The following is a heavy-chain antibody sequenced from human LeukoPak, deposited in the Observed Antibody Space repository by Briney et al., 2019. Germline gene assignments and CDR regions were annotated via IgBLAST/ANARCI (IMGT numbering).Heavy chain of an antibody. CDR3: ASHVPGVYYYDSSGYYRVGLCYFDY. CDR1: GGSISSSSYY. CDR2: IYYSGST. V-gene: IGHV4-39*01. D-gene: IGHD3-22*01. Sequence: SETLSLTCTVSGGSISSSSYYWGWIRQPPGKGLEWIGSIYYSGSTYYNPSLKSRVTISVDTSKNQFSLKLSSVTAADTAVYYCASHVPGVYYYDSSGYYRVGLCYFDYWGQGTLVTVSS. J-gene: IGHJ4*02.